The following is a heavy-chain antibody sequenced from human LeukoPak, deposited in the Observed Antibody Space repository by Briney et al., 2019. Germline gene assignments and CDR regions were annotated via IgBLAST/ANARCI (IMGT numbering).Heavy chain of an antibody. CDR3: AKVVYSGGVAFDI. CDR1: GFTFSSYA. V-gene: IGHV3-23*01. Sequence: PGGSLRLSCAASGFTFSSYALSWVRQAPGKGLEWVSAISGSGGSTYYADSVKGRFTISRDNSKNTLYLQMNSLRAEDTAVYYCAKVVYSGGVAFDIWGQGTMVTVSS. D-gene: IGHD5-18*01. CDR2: ISGSGGST. J-gene: IGHJ3*02.